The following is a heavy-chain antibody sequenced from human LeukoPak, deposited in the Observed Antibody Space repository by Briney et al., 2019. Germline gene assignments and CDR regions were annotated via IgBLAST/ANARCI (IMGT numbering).Heavy chain of an antibody. CDR3: ARGDDSGYYDYFDY. D-gene: IGHD3-22*01. V-gene: IGHV3-13*01. J-gene: IGHJ4*02. CDR1: GFTFSNYD. Sequence: GRSLRLSCAASGFTFSNYDMHWVRQATGKGLEWVSTIGTAGDTYYEGSVKGRFTISRENAKNCLYLQMNSLRAGDTAMYYCARGDDSGYYDYFDYWGQGALVTVSS. CDR2: IGTAGDT.